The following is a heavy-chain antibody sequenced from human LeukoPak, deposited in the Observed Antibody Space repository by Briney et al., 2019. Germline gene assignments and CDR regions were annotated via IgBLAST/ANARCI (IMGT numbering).Heavy chain of an antibody. V-gene: IGHV3-30-3*01. CDR3: AVTNSAGYSSGWYRQNAFDT. CDR2: ISYDGSNK. CDR1: GFTFSSYA. D-gene: IGHD6-19*01. Sequence: GGSLRLSCAASGFTFSSYAMHWVRQAPGKGLEWVAVISYDGSNKYYADSVKGRFTISRDNSKNTLYLQMNSLRAEDTAVYYCAVTNSAGYSSGWYRQNAFDTWGQGTMVTVSS. J-gene: IGHJ3*02.